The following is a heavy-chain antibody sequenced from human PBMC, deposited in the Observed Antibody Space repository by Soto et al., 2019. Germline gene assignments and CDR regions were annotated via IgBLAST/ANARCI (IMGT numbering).Heavy chain of an antibody. CDR2: IYYSGST. CDR3: ARDRLDAFDI. Sequence: SETLSLTCTVSGGSISSGGYYWSWIRQHPGKGLEWIGYIYYSGSTYYNPSLKSRVTISVDTSKNQFSLKLSSVTAADTAVYYCARDRLDAFDIWGQGTMVTVSS. V-gene: IGHV4-31*03. D-gene: IGHD6-19*01. J-gene: IGHJ3*02. CDR1: GGSISSGGYY.